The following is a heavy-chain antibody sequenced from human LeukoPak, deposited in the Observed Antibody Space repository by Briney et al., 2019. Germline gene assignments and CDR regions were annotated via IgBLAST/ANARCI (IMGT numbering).Heavy chain of an antibody. CDR1: GGSISSTKYY. D-gene: IGHD6-13*01. CDR2: IYYSGST. Sequence: SQTLSLTCIVSGGSISSTKYYWGWIRQPPGKGLEWIGSIYYSGSTYYNPSLKSRVSISIDTSKNQFSLNLSSVTAADTAVYYCARRAVGTFDYWGQGTLVTVSS. J-gene: IGHJ4*02. CDR3: ARRAVGTFDY. V-gene: IGHV4-39*01.